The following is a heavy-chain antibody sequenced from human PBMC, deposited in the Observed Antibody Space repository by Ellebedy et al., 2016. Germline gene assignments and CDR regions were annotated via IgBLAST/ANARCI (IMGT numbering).Heavy chain of an antibody. D-gene: IGHD3-10*01. CDR3: ANSENYYGSGSYLGY. CDR2: ISWDSGSI. CDR1: GFIFDDYA. V-gene: IGHV3-9*01. J-gene: IGHJ4*02. Sequence: SLKISCVASGFIFDDYAMHWVRQAPGKGLEWVSSISWDSGSIDYADSVKGRFTISRDNAKNSLYLQMNSLTAEDTALYFCANSENYYGSGSYLGYWGQGTLVTVSS.